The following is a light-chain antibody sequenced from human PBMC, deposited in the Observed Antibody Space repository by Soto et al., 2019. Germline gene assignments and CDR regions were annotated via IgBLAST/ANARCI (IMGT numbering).Light chain of an antibody. Sequence: QSALTQPPSASGSPGQSVTISCTGSSSDVGGYVYVSWYQQHPGKAPKLIIYEVIKRPSGVPDRFSGSKSGNTASLTVSGLQAEDEADYYCVSYTGTHIPVALGGGTKLTVL. J-gene: IGLJ2*01. CDR1: SSDVGGYVY. CDR2: EVI. CDR3: VSYTGTHIPVA. V-gene: IGLV2-8*01.